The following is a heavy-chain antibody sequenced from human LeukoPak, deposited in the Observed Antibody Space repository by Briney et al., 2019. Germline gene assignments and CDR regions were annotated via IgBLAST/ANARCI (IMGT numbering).Heavy chain of an antibody. J-gene: IGHJ4*02. CDR2: IWYDGSNK. D-gene: IGHD6-19*01. CDR3: AKDDSSGWYGAFDF. V-gene: IGHV3-30*02. CDR1: GFTFSSYG. Sequence: QSGGSLRLSCAASGFTFSSYGMRWVRQAPGKGLEWVTVIWYDGSNKYYADSVKGRFTISRDNSESKLYLQMNSLRVEDTAMYYCAKDDSSGWYGAFDFWGRGTLVTVSS.